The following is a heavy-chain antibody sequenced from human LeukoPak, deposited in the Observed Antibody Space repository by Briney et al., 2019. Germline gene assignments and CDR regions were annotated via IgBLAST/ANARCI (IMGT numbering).Heavy chain of an antibody. CDR1: GFTFSDYY. Sequence: PGGSQRLSCAASGFTFSDYYMEWVRQAPGKGLEWVGLVKHKANSYTTEYAASVRGRFTISRDDSKNSLYLQMNSLKTEDTAVYFCTKFDYWGQGTLVTVSS. CDR2: VKHKANSYTT. CDR3: TKFDY. V-gene: IGHV3-72*01. J-gene: IGHJ4*02.